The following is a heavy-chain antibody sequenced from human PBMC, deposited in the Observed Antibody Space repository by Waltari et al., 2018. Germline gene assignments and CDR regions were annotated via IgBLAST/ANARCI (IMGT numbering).Heavy chain of an antibody. CDR2: INSNTDGGTT. J-gene: IGHJ4*02. V-gene: IGHV3-15*01. D-gene: IGHD6-19*01. CDR1: GFTFSNAW. CDR3: TTGSVADDY. Sequence: EVQLVESGGGLVKPGGSLRLSCAASGFTFSNAWMSWVRQAPGKGLEWVVRINSNTDGGTTDYAAPVKGRFTISRDDSKNTLYLQMNSLKTEDTAVYYCTTGSVADDYWGQGTLVTVSS.